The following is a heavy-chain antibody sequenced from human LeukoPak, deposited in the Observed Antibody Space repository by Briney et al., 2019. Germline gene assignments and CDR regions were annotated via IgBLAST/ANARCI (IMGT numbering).Heavy chain of an antibody. CDR2: IKQDGSEK. D-gene: IGHD4-11*01. CDR1: GFTFSSYW. CDR3: ANYSYSHGYFDT. V-gene: IGHV3-7*01. Sequence: TGGSLRLSCAASGFTFSSYWMSWVRQAPGKGLEGVANIKQDGSEKYYVDSVKGRFTSSRDNAKNSLSLQMTSLRAEDTAVSSCANYSYSHGYFDTWGQGTLVTVSS. J-gene: IGHJ4*02.